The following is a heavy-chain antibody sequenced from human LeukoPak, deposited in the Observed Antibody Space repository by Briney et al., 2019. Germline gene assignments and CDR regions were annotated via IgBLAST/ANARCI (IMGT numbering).Heavy chain of an antibody. D-gene: IGHD6-25*01. CDR1: GFAFSNYG. CDR3: AKDSNSGYVSVGPDF. Sequence: GGSLRLSCPTSGFAFSNYGMHWVRQAPGTGLEWVAFVRYDGSNEYYADSVKGRFTVSRDNSRNTLYLQMNSLTSEDTGVYSCAKDSNSGYVSVGPDFWGRENLVTLSS. V-gene: IGHV3-30*02. J-gene: IGHJ4*02. CDR2: VRYDGSNE.